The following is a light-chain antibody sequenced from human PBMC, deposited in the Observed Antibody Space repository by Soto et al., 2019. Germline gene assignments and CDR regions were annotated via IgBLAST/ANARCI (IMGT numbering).Light chain of an antibody. CDR2: GAS. Sequence: EIVMTQSPAPPSVSPGERATLSFRASQRVSSNLAWYQQKPGQAPRLLIYGASTRATGIPARFSGSGSGTEFTLTISSLQSEDFAVYYCQQYNNWPRGTFGQGTKVDIK. J-gene: IGKJ1*01. CDR3: QQYNNWPRGT. V-gene: IGKV3-15*01. CDR1: QRVSSN.